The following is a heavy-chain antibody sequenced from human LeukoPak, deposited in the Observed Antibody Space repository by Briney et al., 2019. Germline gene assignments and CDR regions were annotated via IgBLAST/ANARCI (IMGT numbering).Heavy chain of an antibody. J-gene: IGHJ3*02. V-gene: IGHV3-23*01. D-gene: IGHD3-10*01. CDR2: IRASGGST. CDR3: AKDQIGVLPDAFDI. Sequence: GVSLRLSCAASGFTFSDYAMSWVRQAPGKGLEWVSSIRASGGSTLYADSVKGRFTISRDNSENTLFLQMNSLRADDAAVYYCAKDQIGVLPDAFDIWGQGTMVSVSS. CDR1: GFTFSDYA.